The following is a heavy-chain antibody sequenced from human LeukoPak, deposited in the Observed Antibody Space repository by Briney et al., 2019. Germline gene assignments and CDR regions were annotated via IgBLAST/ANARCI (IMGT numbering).Heavy chain of an antibody. J-gene: IGHJ4*02. D-gene: IGHD3-10*01. CDR2: ISSSGSTI. Sequence: GGSLRLSCAASGFTFSDYYMSWIRQAPGKGLEWVSYISSSGSTIYYADSVKGRFTISRDNAKNSLYLQMNSLRGEDTAVYYCARDHYYGSGSYTAFDFWGQGTLVTVSS. V-gene: IGHV3-11*04. CDR3: ARDHYYGSGSYTAFDF. CDR1: GFTFSDYY.